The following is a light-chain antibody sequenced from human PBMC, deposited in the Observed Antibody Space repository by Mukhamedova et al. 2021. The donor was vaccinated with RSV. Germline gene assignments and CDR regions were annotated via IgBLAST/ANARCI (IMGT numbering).Light chain of an antibody. CDR2: AAS. Sequence: WYQRRVHGKVPKLLIYAASTLQSGVPSRFSGSGSGTDFTLTISRLEPEDFAVYYCQQYGSSPTFGGGTKVEIK. CDR3: QQYGSSPT. J-gene: IGKJ4*01. V-gene: IGKV1-27*01.